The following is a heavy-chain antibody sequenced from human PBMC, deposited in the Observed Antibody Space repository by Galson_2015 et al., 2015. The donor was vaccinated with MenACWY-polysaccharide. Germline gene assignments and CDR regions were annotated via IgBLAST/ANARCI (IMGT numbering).Heavy chain of an antibody. CDR3: ARDLYPTTYYSDSSPLSDY. Sequence: SLRLSCAASGFTFSGYWMHWVRHAPGKGLVWVSRIYSDGSDTTYADSVKGRFTVSRDNAKNTLYLQMNSLRAEDTAVYYCARDLYPTTYYSDSSPLSDYWGQGTLVTVSS. J-gene: IGHJ4*02. CDR2: IYSDGSDT. V-gene: IGHV3-74*01. D-gene: IGHD3-22*01. CDR1: GFTFSGYW.